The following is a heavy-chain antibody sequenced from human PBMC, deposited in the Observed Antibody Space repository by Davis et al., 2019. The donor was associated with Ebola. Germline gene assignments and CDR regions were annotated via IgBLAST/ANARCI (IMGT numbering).Heavy chain of an antibody. CDR2: ISYDGNNK. Sequence: GGSLRLSCAASGFTFNTYAIHWVRQAPGKGLEWVALISYDGNNKYYADSVKGRFTISRDNSENTLFLQMNSLRAEDTAIYYCAKDGIVSSKHYYHCMDVWGRGTTVTVSS. J-gene: IGHJ6*04. CDR1: GFTFNTYA. CDR3: AKDGIVSSKHYYHCMDV. D-gene: IGHD1-26*01. V-gene: IGHV3-30*04.